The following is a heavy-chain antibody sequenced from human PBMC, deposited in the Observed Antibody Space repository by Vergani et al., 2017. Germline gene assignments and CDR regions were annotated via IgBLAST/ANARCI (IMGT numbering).Heavy chain of an antibody. J-gene: IGHJ6*02. CDR1: GYTLTELS. Sequence: VQLVETGAEVKKPGASVKVSCKVSGYTLTELSMHWVRQAPGKGLEWMGGFDPEDGETIYAQKFQGRVTMTEDTSTDTAYMELSSLRSEDTAVYYCATGTTYYYYYGMDVWGQGTTVTVSS. V-gene: IGHV1-24*01. CDR3: ATGTTYYYYYGMDV. CDR2: FDPEDGET. D-gene: IGHD1-26*01.